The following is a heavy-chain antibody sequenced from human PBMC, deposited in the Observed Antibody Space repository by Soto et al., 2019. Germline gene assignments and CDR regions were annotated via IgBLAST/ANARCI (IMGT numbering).Heavy chain of an antibody. Sequence: GGSLRLSCAASGFTFSSYGMHWVRQAPGKGLEWVAVISYDGSNKYYADSVKGRFTISRDNSKNTLYLQMNSLRAEDTAVYYCAKATEQWLALWGPWFDPWGQGTPVTVSS. CDR3: AKATEQWLALWGPWFDP. D-gene: IGHD6-19*01. CDR2: ISYDGSNK. V-gene: IGHV3-30*18. CDR1: GFTFSSYG. J-gene: IGHJ5*02.